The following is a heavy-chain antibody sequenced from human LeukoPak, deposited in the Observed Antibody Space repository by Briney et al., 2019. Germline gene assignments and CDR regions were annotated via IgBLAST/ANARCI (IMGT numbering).Heavy chain of an antibody. CDR3: ARRPRNSGNYGGPSGLDY. D-gene: IGHD1-26*01. CDR2: INYDGST. J-gene: IGHJ4*02. Sequence: SETLSLTCTVSSGSISRSSYYWGWIRQPPGQGLEWIGSINYDGSTYYNPSLKSRVTISVDTSKNQFSLKLSSVTAADTAVYYCARRPRNSGNYGGPSGLDYWGQGTLVTVSS. CDR1: SGSISRSSYY. V-gene: IGHV4-39*01.